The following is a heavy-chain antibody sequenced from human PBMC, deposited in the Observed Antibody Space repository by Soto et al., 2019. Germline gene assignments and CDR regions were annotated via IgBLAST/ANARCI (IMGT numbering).Heavy chain of an antibody. CDR1: CSTFTGYY. CDR3: ARASSIAARRPSSDAEYFQH. D-gene: IGHD6-6*01. V-gene: IGHV1-2*04. CDR2: INPNSGGT. Sequence: ASVKVSCKASCSTFTGYYMHWVRQAPGQGLEWMGWINPNSGGTNYAQKFQGWVTMTRDTSISTAYMELSRLRSDDTAVYYCARASSIAARRPSSDAEYFQHWGQGTLVTVSS. J-gene: IGHJ1*01.